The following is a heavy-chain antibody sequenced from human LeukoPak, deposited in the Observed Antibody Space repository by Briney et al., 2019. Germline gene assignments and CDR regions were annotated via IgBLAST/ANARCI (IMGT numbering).Heavy chain of an antibody. D-gene: IGHD3-22*01. J-gene: IGHJ4*02. CDR2: ISSSGSTI. CDR3: ARSITMIVVALDY. Sequence: GRSLRLSCAASGFTFSDYYMSWIRQAPGKGLEWVSYISSSGSTIYYADSVKGRFTISRDNAKNSLYLQMNSLRAEDTAVYYCARSITMIVVALDYWGQGTLVTVSS. CDR1: GFTFSDYY. V-gene: IGHV3-11*01.